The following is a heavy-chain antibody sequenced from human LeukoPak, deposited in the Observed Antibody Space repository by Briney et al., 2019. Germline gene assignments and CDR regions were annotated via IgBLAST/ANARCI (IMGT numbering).Heavy chain of an antibody. CDR1: GGSISSGGYY. J-gene: IGHJ4*02. CDR2: IYYSGST. Sequence: SETLSLTCTVSGGSISSGGYYWSWIRQHPGKGLEWIGYIYYSGSTYYNPSPKSRVTISVDTSKNQFSLKLSSVTAADTAVYYCARFSFAVSGDYWGQGTLVTVSS. CDR3: ARFSFAVSGDY. V-gene: IGHV4-31*03. D-gene: IGHD2-8*01.